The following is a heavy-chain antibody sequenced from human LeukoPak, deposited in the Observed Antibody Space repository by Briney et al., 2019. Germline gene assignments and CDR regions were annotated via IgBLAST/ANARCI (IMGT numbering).Heavy chain of an antibody. CDR1: GGSISSHY. Sequence: SETLSVTCTVSGGSISSHYWTLIRQPAGKGLDWIGRIFSSASTNYNPSLNSRVTMSVDTSKNQFSLKLSSVTAADTAMYYCAREIVVLPATTYYYYYYMDVWGKGTTVTVSS. CDR2: IFSSAST. V-gene: IGHV4-4*07. D-gene: IGHD2-2*01. J-gene: IGHJ6*03. CDR3: AREIVVLPATTYYYYYYMDV.